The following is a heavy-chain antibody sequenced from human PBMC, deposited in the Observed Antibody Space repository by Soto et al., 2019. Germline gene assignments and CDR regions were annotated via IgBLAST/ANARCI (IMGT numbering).Heavy chain of an antibody. CDR1: GGSFSGYY. CDR2: IYYSGST. J-gene: IGHJ1*01. D-gene: IGHD6-19*01. V-gene: IGHV4-59*01. Sequence: SETLSLTCAVYGGSFSGYYWSWIRQPPGKGLEWIGYIYYSGSTNYNPSLKSRVTISVDTSKNQFSLKLSSVTAADTAVYYCARGGIAVAAGYAQHWGQGTLVTVSS. CDR3: ARGGIAVAAGYAQH.